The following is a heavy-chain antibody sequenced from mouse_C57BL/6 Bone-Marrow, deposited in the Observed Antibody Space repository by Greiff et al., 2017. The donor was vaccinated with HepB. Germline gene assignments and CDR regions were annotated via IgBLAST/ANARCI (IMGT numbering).Heavy chain of an antibody. CDR1: GFTFSDYG. CDR2: ISNLAYSI. Sequence: EVKVVESGGGLVQPGGSLKLSCAASGFTFSDYGMAWVRQAPRKGPEWVAFISNLAYSIYYADTVTGRFTISRENAKNTLYLEMSSLRSEDTATYYCARKGDYYGSSYWYFDVWGTGTTVTVSS. D-gene: IGHD1-1*01. J-gene: IGHJ1*03. V-gene: IGHV5-15*01. CDR3: ARKGDYYGSSYWYFDV.